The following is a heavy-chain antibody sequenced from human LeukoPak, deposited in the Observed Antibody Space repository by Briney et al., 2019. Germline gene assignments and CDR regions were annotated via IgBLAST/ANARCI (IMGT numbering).Heavy chain of an antibody. CDR2: IYSGGST. CDR1: GFTVSSNY. V-gene: IGHV3-66*01. J-gene: IGHJ4*02. D-gene: IGHD5-18*01. CDR3: ARGSGYSYGYDSLLDY. Sequence: PGGSLRLSCAASGFTVSSNYISWVRQAPGKGLEWVSVIYSGGSTYYADSVKGRFTISRDNSKNTLYLQMNSLRAEDTAVYYCARGSGYSYGYDSLLDYWGQGTLVTVSS.